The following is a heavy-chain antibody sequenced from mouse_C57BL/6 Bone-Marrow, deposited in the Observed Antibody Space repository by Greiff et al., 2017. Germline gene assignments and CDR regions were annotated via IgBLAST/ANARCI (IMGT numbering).Heavy chain of an antibody. V-gene: IGHV5-4*01. D-gene: IGHD2-4*01. J-gene: IGHJ2*01. CDR2: ISDGGSYT. CDR3: AREIYYDHSRGDYFDY. CDR1: GFTFSSYA. Sequence: EVMLVESGGGLVKPGGSLKLSCAASGFTFSSYAMSWVRQTPEKRLEWVATISDGGSYTYYPDNVKGRFTISRDNAKNNLYLQMSHLKSEDTAMYYCAREIYYDHSRGDYFDYWGQGTTLTVSS.